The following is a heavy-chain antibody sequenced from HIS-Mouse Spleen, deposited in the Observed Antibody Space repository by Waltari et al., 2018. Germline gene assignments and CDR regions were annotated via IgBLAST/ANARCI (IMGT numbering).Heavy chain of an antibody. J-gene: IGHJ2*01. CDR2: IYYSGVS. Sequence: HLQLQVSAPGLVKPAEPLSLTRTVSGGSISNSCYSWGWIRQPPGKGLEWIGSIYYSGVSYYNATGTSRVTTSVDPSQNQISLRTKYVHRAVTGVHYCARGLPNSSSWYDLQFDQRGGGTLVSVA. CDR1: GGSISNSCYS. D-gene: IGHD6-13*01. V-gene: IGHV4-39*07. CDR3: ARGLPNSSSWYDLQFDQ.